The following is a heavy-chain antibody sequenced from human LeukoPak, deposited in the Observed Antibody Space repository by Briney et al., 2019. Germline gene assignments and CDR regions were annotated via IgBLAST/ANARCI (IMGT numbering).Heavy chain of an antibody. CDR1: GGSFSGYY. CDR3: AGNDYGFDY. Sequence: NPSETLSLTCAVYGGSFSGYYWSWIRQPPGKGLEWIGEINHSGSTNYNPSLKSRVTISVDTSKNQFSLKLSSVTAADTAVYYCAGNDYGFDYWGQGTLVTVSS. V-gene: IGHV4-34*01. D-gene: IGHD4-17*01. CDR2: INHSGST. J-gene: IGHJ4*02.